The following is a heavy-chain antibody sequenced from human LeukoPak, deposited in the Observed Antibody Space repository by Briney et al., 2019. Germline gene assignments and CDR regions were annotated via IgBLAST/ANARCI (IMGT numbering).Heavy chain of an antibody. J-gene: IGHJ4*02. CDR3: ARDSNLRLPKYSSSWIDY. Sequence: GGSLRLSCVASGFTFSSQGMHWVRQAPGKGLEWVAVAYDDGSNKYYVDSVKGRFTISRDNAKNSLWLQMNSLRAEDTAVYYCARDSNLRLPKYSSSWIDYWGQGTLVTVSS. CDR1: GFTFSSQG. D-gene: IGHD6-13*01. V-gene: IGHV3-33*01. CDR2: AYDDGSNK.